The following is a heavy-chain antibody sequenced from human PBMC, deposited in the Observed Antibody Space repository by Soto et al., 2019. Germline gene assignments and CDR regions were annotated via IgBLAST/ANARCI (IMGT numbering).Heavy chain of an antibody. V-gene: IGHV1-69*08. Sequence: QVQLEQSGAEVKKPGSSVKVSCKASGGTFSSYTISWVRQAPGQGLEWMGRIIPILGIANYAQKFQGRVTITADKSTSTAYMELSSLRSEDTAVYYCARENYDSSGYYYDFDYWGQGTLVTVSS. CDR3: ARENYDSSGYYYDFDY. J-gene: IGHJ4*02. CDR2: IIPILGIA. D-gene: IGHD3-22*01. CDR1: GGTFSSYT.